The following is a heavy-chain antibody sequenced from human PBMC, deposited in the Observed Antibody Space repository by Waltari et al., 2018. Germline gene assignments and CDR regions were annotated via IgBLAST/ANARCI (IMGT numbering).Heavy chain of an antibody. CDR1: GGSFSGYY. J-gene: IGHJ4*02. CDR3: ARPIQRKSPQAKIHYILREIDY. D-gene: IGHD2-2*02. V-gene: IGHV4-34*01. CDR2: IYPGDSDT. Sequence: QVQLQQWGAGLLKPSETLSLTCAVYGGSFSGYYWSWIRQPPGKGLEWIGIIYPGDSDTRYSPSFQGQVTISADKSISTAYLQWSSLKASDTAMYYCARPIQRKSPQAKIHYILREIDYWGQGTLVTVSS.